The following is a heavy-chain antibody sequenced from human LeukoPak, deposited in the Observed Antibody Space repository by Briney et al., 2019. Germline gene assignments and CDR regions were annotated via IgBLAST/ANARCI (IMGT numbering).Heavy chain of an antibody. CDR1: GYSFPSYW. CDR2: IYPGDFDT. D-gene: IGHD3-9*01. CDR3: APPEDDILTGYPH. Sequence: GESLKISCKGSGYSFPSYWIAWVRQMPGKGLEWMGIIYPGDFDTRYSPSFQGQVTISADKSISTAYLQWSSLKASDTAMYYCAPPEDDILTGYPHWGQGTLVTVSS. J-gene: IGHJ4*02. V-gene: IGHV5-51*01.